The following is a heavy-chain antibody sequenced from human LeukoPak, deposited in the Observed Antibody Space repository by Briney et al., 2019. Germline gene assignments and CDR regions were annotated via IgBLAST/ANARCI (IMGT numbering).Heavy chain of an antibody. Sequence: GGSLRLSCAASAFTISSNYMSWVRQAPGKGLEWVSVIYSGGSTYYPDSVKGRFTISRDNSKNTLYLQMNSLRAEDTAVYYCARYCGGDCYGFDYWGQGTLVTVSS. J-gene: IGHJ4*02. CDR2: IYSGGST. CDR3: ARYCGGDCYGFDY. V-gene: IGHV3-53*01. D-gene: IGHD2-21*02. CDR1: AFTISSNY.